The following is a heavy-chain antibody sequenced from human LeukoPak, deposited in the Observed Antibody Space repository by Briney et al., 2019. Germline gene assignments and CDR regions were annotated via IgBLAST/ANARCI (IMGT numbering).Heavy chain of an antibody. CDR2: IHAGTGNT. V-gene: IGHV1-3*01. CDR1: GYTFTSYA. Sequence: ASVKVSCKASGYTFTSYAVHWVRQAAGQRLEWMGWIHAGTGNTKYSQKFQGRVTITRDTSASTVYMELSRLRPEDTAVIYCATLTAATPEAFDVWGQGQWSPSLQ. CDR3: ATLTAATPEAFDV. D-gene: IGHD6-13*01. J-gene: IGHJ3*01.